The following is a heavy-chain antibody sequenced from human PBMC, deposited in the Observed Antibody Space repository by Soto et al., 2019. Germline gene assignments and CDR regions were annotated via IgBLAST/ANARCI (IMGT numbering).Heavy chain of an antibody. D-gene: IGHD3-22*01. Sequence: GGSLRLSCAASGFTFSSYSMNWVRQAPGKGLEWVSYISSSSSTIYYADSVKGRFTISRDNAKNSLYLQMNSLRAEDTAVYYCARTTDSSGYYFINWGQGTLVTVSS. CDR2: ISSSSSTI. V-gene: IGHV3-48*04. CDR3: ARTTDSSGYYFIN. J-gene: IGHJ4*02. CDR1: GFTFSSYS.